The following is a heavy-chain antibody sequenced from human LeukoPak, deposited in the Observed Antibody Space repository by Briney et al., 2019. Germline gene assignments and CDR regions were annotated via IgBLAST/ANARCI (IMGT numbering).Heavy chain of an antibody. CDR1: GYTFTGYY. J-gene: IGHJ4*02. CDR2: INPNSGGT. CDR3: ARERYYYDSSGYYYYFDY. Sequence: ASVKVSCKASGYTFTGYYMHWVRQAPGQGLEWMGWINPNSGGTNYAQKFQGRVTMTRDTSISTAYMELSRLRSDDTAVHYCARERYYYDSSGYYYYFDYWGQGTLVTVSS. D-gene: IGHD3-22*01. V-gene: IGHV1-2*02.